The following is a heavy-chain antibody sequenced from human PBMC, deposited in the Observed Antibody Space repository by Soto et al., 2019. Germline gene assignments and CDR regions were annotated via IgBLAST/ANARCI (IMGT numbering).Heavy chain of an antibody. CDR3: ARVPKYDFWSGPRWGEAFDI. Sequence: GASVKVSCKASGYTFTSYGISWVRQAPGQGLEWMGWISAYNGNTNYAQKLQGRFTMTTDTSTSTAYMELRSLRSDDTAVYYCARVPKYDFWSGPRWGEAFDIWGQGTMVTVSS. D-gene: IGHD3-3*01. V-gene: IGHV1-18*04. J-gene: IGHJ3*02. CDR2: ISAYNGNT. CDR1: GYTFTSYG.